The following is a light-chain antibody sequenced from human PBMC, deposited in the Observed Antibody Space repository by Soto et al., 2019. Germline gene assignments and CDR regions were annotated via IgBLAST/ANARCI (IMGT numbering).Light chain of an antibody. CDR3: QQYCNWWT. CDR1: QSVSSN. Sequence: EIVMTQSPATLSVSPGERATLSCRASQSVSSNLAWYQQKPGQAPRLLIYDASSRATGIPARFSGSGSGTEFTLTISSLQSEDFAVYYCQQYCNWWTFGKGTKVEI. V-gene: IGKV3-15*01. J-gene: IGKJ1*01. CDR2: DAS.